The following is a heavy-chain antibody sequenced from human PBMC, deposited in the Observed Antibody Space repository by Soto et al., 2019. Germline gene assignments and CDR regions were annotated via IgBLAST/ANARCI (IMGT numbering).Heavy chain of an antibody. CDR3: ARDRIVGATALYYFDY. Sequence: QVQLVQSGAEVKKPGASVKVSCKASGYTFTSYGISWVRQAPGQGLEWMGGIIPIFGTANYAQKFQGRVTITADESTSTAYMELSSLRSEDTAVYYCARDRIVGATALYYFDYWGQGTLVTVSS. J-gene: IGHJ4*02. CDR2: IIPIFGTA. V-gene: IGHV1-69*13. CDR1: GYTFTSYG. D-gene: IGHD1-26*01.